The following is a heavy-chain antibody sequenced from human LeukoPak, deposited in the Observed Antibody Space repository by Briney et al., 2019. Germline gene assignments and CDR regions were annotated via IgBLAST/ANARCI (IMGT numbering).Heavy chain of an antibody. J-gene: IGHJ5*02. CDR2: ISYDGSNK. D-gene: IGHD6-19*01. V-gene: IGHV3-30*18. CDR1: GFTFSSYG. Sequence: PGGSLRLSCAASGFTFSSYGMHWVRQAPGKGLEWVSVISYDGSNKYYADSVKRRFTISRDNSKNTLYLQMNSLRAEDTAVYYCAKDGIAVAGIIGNWFDPWGQGTLVTVSS. CDR3: AKDGIAVAGIIGNWFDP.